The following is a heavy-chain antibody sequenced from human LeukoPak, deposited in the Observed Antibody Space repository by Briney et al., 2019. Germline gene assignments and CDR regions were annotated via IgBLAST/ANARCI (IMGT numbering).Heavy chain of an antibody. J-gene: IGHJ4*02. V-gene: IGHV1-69*05. CDR3: ARDRGYSYGYSLNYFDY. CDR1: GGTFSSYA. Sequence: SVKVSCKASGGTFSSYAISWVRQAPGQGLEWMGGIIPIFGTADYAQKFQGRVTITTDESTSTAYMELSSLRSEDTAVYYCARDRGYSYGYSLNYFDYWGQGTLVTVSS. D-gene: IGHD5-18*01. CDR2: IIPIFGTA.